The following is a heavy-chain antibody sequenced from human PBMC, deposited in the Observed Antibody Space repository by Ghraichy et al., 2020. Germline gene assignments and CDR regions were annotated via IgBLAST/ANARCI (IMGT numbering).Heavy chain of an antibody. Sequence: GGSLRLSCAASGFIFEDYAMHWVRHAPGKGLEWVSGINWNSAGIGYVDSVKGRFTVSRDNAKKSLYLQMNSLSAEDTAFYYCAKDIQSIMVAAMGGLDSWGQGTLVTVSS. CDR3: AKDIQSIMVAAMGGLDS. J-gene: IGHJ4*02. V-gene: IGHV3-9*01. CDR2: INWNSAGI. D-gene: IGHD2-8*01. CDR1: GFIFEDYA.